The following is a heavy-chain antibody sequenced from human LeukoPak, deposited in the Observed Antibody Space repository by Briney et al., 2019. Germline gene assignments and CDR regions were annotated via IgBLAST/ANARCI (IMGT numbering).Heavy chain of an antibody. V-gene: IGHV1-18*01. Sequence: ASVKVSCKASGYTFTDYGFSWARQAPGQGLEWMGWISAYNGNTNYAQKFQGRVTMTTDTSTSTAYMELRSLRSDDTAVYYCARPISSWTGYFDYWGQGTLVTVSS. CDR2: ISAYNGNT. J-gene: IGHJ4*02. D-gene: IGHD6-13*01. CDR1: GYTFTDYG. CDR3: ARPISSWTGYFDY.